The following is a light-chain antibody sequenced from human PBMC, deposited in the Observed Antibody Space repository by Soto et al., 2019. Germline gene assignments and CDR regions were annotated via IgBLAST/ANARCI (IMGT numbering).Light chain of an antibody. J-gene: IGKJ3*01. CDR1: QDISSY. CDR2: AAS. V-gene: IGKV1-39*01. CDR3: QQSYRTLFT. Sequence: DIQMTQSPSSLSASVGDSVTITCRASQDISSYLNWYQQKPGKAPKLLIYAASTLHSGVPSRFSGSESGTDFTLIISSLQFVDFATYYCQQSYRTLFTFGPGTKVDSK.